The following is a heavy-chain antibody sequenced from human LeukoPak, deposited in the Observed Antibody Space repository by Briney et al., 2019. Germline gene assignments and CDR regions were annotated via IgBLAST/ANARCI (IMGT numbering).Heavy chain of an antibody. J-gene: IGHJ4*02. CDR1: GGSISSSSYY. D-gene: IGHD6-13*01. Sequence: SETLSLTCTVSGGSISSSSYYWGWIRQPPGKGLKWIGSIYYSGSTYYNPSLKSRVTISVDTSKNQFSLKLSSVTAADTAVYYCARLVVSSWYHEVLLGRDYWGQGTLVTVSS. CDR2: IYYSGST. V-gene: IGHV4-39*01. CDR3: ARLVVSSWYHEVLLGRDY.